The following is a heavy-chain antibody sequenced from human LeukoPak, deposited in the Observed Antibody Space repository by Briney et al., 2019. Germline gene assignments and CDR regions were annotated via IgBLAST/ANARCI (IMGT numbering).Heavy chain of an antibody. J-gene: IGHJ4*02. D-gene: IGHD5-12*01. Sequence: SETLSLTCAVYGGSFSGYYWSWIRQPPGKGLEWIGEINHSGSTNYNPSLKSRVTISVDTSKIQFSLKLSSVTAADTAVYYCARKYSGYDPPDYWGQGTLVTVSS. CDR3: ARKYSGYDPPDY. V-gene: IGHV4-34*01. CDR1: GGSFSGYY. CDR2: INHSGST.